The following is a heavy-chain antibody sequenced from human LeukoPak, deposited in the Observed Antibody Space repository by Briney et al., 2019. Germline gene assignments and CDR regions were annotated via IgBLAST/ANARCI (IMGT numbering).Heavy chain of an antibody. CDR2: IIPILGIA. CDR3: ARAPRDSSGYYDSYYYGMDV. CDR1: GGTFSSYA. D-gene: IGHD3-22*01. J-gene: IGHJ6*02. Sequence: SVKVSRKASGGTFSSYAISWVRQAPGQGLEWMGRIIPILGIANYAQKFQGRVTITADKSTSTAYMELCSLRSEDTAVYYCARAPRDSSGYYDSYYYGMDVWGQGTTVTVSS. V-gene: IGHV1-69*04.